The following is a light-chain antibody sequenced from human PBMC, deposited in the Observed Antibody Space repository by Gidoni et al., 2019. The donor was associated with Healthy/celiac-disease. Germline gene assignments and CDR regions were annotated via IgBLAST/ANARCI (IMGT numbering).Light chain of an antibody. CDR3: QQYYSTPLT. V-gene: IGKV4-1*01. CDR1: QSVLYSSNNKNY. J-gene: IGKJ4*01. Sequence: ATINCKSSQSVLYSSNNKNYLAWYQQKPGQPPKLLIYWASTRESGVPDRFSGSGSGTDFTLTISSLQAEDVAVYYCQQYYSTPLTFGGGTKVEIK. CDR2: WAS.